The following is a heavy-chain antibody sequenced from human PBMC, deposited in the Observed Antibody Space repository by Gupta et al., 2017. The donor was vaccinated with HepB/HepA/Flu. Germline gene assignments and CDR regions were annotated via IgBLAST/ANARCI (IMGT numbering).Heavy chain of an antibody. J-gene: IGHJ5*02. CDR3: ARINFKGYDSGWLDP. D-gene: IGHD3-22*01. Sequence: EVQLVESGGGLVQPGGSLSFSCAASGFTFDNYWMTWVRQAQGKGLEWVANIKQTGIDKYYVNSVKGRFTISRDNAKNSVYLQMDSLRVEDTAMYYCARINFKGYDSGWLDPWGQGTLVTVSS. CDR2: IKQTGIDK. V-gene: IGHV3-7*01. CDR1: GFTFDNYW.